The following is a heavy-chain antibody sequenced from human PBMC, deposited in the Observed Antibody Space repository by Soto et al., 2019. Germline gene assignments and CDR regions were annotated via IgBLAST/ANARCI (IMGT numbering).Heavy chain of an antibody. CDR2: IYYSGST. J-gene: IGHJ5*02. V-gene: IGHV4-59*01. Sequence: SETLSLTCTVSGGSISSYYWSWIRQPPGKGLEWIGYIYYSGSTNYNPSLKSRVTISVDTSKNQFSLKLSSVTAADTAVYYCARDPGVYSSSWYWFDPWGQGTLVTVS. CDR3: ARDPGVYSSSWYWFDP. D-gene: IGHD6-13*01. CDR1: GGSISSYY.